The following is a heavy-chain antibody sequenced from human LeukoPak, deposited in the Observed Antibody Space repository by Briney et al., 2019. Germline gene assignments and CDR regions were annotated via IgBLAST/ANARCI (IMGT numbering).Heavy chain of an antibody. CDR3: AKDRANWAIDD. CDR2: ISSSNSYI. CDR1: GFTFSSYS. Sequence: GGSLRLSCAASGFTFSSYSMNWVRQAPGKGLEWVSSISSSNSYIYYADSVKGRFTISRDNAKNSLYLQMNSLRAEDTAVYYCAKDRANWAIDDWGQGTQVTVSS. D-gene: IGHD3-16*01. V-gene: IGHV3-21*01. J-gene: IGHJ4*02.